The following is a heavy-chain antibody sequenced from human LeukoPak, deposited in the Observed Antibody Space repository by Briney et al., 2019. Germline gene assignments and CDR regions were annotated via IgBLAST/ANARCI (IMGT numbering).Heavy chain of an antibody. CDR2: LSTLGTT. V-gene: IGHV4-4*07. D-gene: IGHD3-9*01. J-gene: IGHJ4*02. CDR1: GGSIATYP. Sequence: SESRSLTCAVAGGSIATYPCSWVRQPARKLLGWVGSLSTLGTTNYNPSLKARLTMSVETSENQFYLSLSSVTAADTAVYYCAREAMTGLYFFDSWGQGNLVNVSS. CDR3: AREAMTGLYFFDS.